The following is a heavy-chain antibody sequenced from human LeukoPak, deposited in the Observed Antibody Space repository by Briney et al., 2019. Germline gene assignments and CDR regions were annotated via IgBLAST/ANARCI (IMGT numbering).Heavy chain of an antibody. D-gene: IGHD3-22*01. J-gene: IGHJ4*02. CDR1: GGTFSSYA. CDR3: ASYYDSSGYSSRSYYFDY. CDR2: IIPIFGTA. V-gene: IGHV1-69*13. Sequence: ASVKVSCTASGGTFSSYAISWVRQAPGQGLEWMGGIIPIFGTANYAQKFQGRVTITADESTSTAYMELSSLRSEDTAVYYCASYYDSSGYSSRSYYFDYWGQGTLVTVSS.